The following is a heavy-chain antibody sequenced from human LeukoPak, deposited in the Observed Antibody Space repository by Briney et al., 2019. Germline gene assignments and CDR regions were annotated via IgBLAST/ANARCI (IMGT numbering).Heavy chain of an antibody. D-gene: IGHD3-10*01. Sequence: SETLSLTCAVYGGSFSGYYWSWIRQPPGKGLEWIGEINHSGSTNYNPSLKSRVTISVDTSKNQFSLKLSSVTAADTAVYYCARDRYYGSGSYLFGKFDYWGQGTLVTVSS. CDR2: INHSGST. J-gene: IGHJ4*02. CDR1: GGSFSGYY. CDR3: ARDRYYGSGSYLFGKFDY. V-gene: IGHV4-34*01.